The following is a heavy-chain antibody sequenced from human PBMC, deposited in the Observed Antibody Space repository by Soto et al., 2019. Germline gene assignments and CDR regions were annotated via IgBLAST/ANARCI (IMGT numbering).Heavy chain of an antibody. V-gene: IGHV3-30*18. J-gene: IGHJ5*02. CDR2: ISYDGRNK. D-gene: IGHD2-8*01. CDR3: AKDGRGTSCINGVCYPRFDP. Sequence: QVQLVESGGGVVQPGWSLRLSCAASGFTFSTYGMHWVRQAPGKGLEWVAVISYDGRNKYYADSVKGRFTISRDNSKNTLYMQMNSLRAEDTAVYYCAKDGRGTSCINGVCYPRFDPWGQGTLVTVSS. CDR1: GFTFSTYG.